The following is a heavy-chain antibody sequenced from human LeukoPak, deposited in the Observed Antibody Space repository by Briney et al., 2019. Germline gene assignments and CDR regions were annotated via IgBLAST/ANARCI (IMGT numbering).Heavy chain of an antibody. CDR3: AKDLYGSGRILDY. Sequence: PGESLRLSCAASGFTFSSYAMSWVRQAPGKGLEWVSAISGSGGSTYYADSVKGRFTISRDNSKNTLYLQMNSLRAEDTAVYYCAKDLYGSGRILDYWGQGTLVTVSS. J-gene: IGHJ4*02. CDR2: ISGSGGST. D-gene: IGHD3-10*01. CDR1: GFTFSSYA. V-gene: IGHV3-23*01.